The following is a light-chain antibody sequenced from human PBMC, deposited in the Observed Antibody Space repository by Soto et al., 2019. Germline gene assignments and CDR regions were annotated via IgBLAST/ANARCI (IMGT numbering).Light chain of an antibody. CDR3: NHGPT. CDR2: KVS. J-gene: IGKJ1*01. Sequence: DVVMSQSPLSLVVTLGQPASISCRSSESLVYSDGNTNLNWFQQRPGQSPRRLVYKVSNRDSEVPDRFSGSGSGNAFTLKISRVEPEDVGVSSGNHGPTLGQGTKAE. CDR1: ESLVYSDGNTN. V-gene: IGKV2-30*01.